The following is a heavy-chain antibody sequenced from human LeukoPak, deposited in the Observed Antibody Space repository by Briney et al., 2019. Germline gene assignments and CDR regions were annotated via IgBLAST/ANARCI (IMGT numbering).Heavy chain of an antibody. CDR3: ARDGVTSSVVY. V-gene: IGHV3-48*04. CDR2: ISSSSSTI. CDR1: GFTFSSYS. Sequence: SGGSLRLSCAASGFTFSSYSMNWVRQAPGKGLEWVSYISSSSSTIYYADSVKGRFTISRDNAKNSLYLQMNSLRAEDTAVYYCARDGVTSSVVYWGQGTLVTVSS. D-gene: IGHD2-21*02. J-gene: IGHJ4*02.